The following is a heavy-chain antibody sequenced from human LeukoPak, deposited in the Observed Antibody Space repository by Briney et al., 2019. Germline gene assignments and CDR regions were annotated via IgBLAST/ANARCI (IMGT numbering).Heavy chain of an antibody. Sequence: GGSLRLSCAASGFTFNFFSMNWVRQAPGKGLEWLLYISNTGDTIYYADSVKGRFAIARDNAKDTVYLQMSGPRAEDTAVYYCARDQGYCGSTGCIRWHDYWGQGTLVTVSS. CDR2: ISNTGDTI. CDR3: ARDQGYCGSTGCIRWHDY. J-gene: IGHJ4*02. D-gene: IGHD2-2*01. CDR1: GFTFNFFS. V-gene: IGHV3-48*01.